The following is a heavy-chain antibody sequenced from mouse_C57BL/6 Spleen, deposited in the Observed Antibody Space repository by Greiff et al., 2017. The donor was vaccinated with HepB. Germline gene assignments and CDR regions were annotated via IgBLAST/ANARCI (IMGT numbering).Heavy chain of an antibody. CDR1: GFTFSDYY. CDR2: INYDGSST. Sequence: EVHLVESEGGLVQPGSSMKLSCTASGFTFSDYYMAWVRQVPEKGLEWVANINYDGSSTYYLDSLKSRFIISRDNAKNILYLQMSSLKSEDTATYYCARGAGSYDAMDYWGQGTSVTVSS. CDR3: ARGAGSYDAMDY. J-gene: IGHJ4*01. V-gene: IGHV5-16*01.